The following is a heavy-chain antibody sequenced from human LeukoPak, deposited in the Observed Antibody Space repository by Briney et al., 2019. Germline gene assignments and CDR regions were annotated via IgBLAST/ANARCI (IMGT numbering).Heavy chain of an antibody. J-gene: IGHJ4*02. CDR1: GGSISNTDSY. CDR3: ARGSSHWWELQDYSDY. D-gene: IGHD1-26*01. CDR2: IYYSGST. V-gene: IGHV4-30-4*08. Sequence: SETLPLTCTVSGGSISNTDSYWSWIRQPPGKGLEWIGYIYYSGSTYYNPSLKSRVTISVDTSKNQFSLKLSSVTAADTAVYYCARGSSHWWELQDYSDYWGQGTLVTVSS.